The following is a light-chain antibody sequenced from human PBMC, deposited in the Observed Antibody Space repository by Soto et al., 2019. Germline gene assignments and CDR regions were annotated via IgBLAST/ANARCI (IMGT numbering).Light chain of an antibody. CDR2: GAS. J-gene: IGKJ1*01. CDR1: EDIRNE. CDR3: LQDLTYPWT. V-gene: IGKV1-6*01. Sequence: AIQMTQSPSSLSASVGDRVTITCRASEDIRNELGWYQQKPGKAPKVLIYGASRLQSGVPSRFSGSGSGTDFTLTISSLQPEDFATYYCLQDLTYPWTFGQGTKVDIK.